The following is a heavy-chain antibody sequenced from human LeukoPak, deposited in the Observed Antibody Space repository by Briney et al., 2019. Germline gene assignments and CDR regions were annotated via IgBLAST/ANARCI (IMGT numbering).Heavy chain of an antibody. CDR1: GFTFSTSC. D-gene: IGHD1-7*01. CDR3: ARAGNYYYDL. CDR2: MNGDGTTI. Sequence: GGSLRLSCAASGFTFSTSCMHWVRQGPGQGLVWVSRMNGDGTTINYADSVKGRFTISRDNAKNTLYLEMNSLSAEDTAVYYCARAGNYYYDLWGRGTLVSVSS. V-gene: IGHV3-74*01. J-gene: IGHJ2*01.